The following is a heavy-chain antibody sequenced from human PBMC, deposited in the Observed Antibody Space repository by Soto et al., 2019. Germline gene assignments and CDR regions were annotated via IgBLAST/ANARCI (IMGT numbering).Heavy chain of an antibody. CDR2: ISYDGSIK. CDR1: GFTFSGYA. CDR3: ARNYVWGSYN. J-gene: IGHJ4*02. V-gene: IGHV3-30-3*01. D-gene: IGHD3-16*01. Sequence: GGSLRLSCAASGFTFSGYAMNWVRQAPGKGLEWVAVISYDGSIKNYADSVKGRFTFSRDNSKNTLYLQMNSLRAEDTAVYYCARNYVWGSYNWGQGTQVTVSS.